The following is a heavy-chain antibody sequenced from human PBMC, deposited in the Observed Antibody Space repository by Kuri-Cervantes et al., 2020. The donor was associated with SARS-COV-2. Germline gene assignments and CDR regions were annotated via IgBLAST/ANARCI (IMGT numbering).Heavy chain of an antibody. CDR2: INHSGST. Sequence: SETLSLTCAVYGGSFSGYYWSWIRQPPGKGLEWIGEINHSGSTNYNPSLKSRVTISVDTSKNQFSLKLSSVTAADTAVYNCARAAPDIVVVPAAKYFDYWGQGTLVTVSS. D-gene: IGHD2-2*01. CDR3: ARAAPDIVVVPAAKYFDY. J-gene: IGHJ4*02. CDR1: GGSFSGYY. V-gene: IGHV4-34*01.